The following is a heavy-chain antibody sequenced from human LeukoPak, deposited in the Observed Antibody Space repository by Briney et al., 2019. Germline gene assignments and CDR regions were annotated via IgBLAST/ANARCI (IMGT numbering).Heavy chain of an antibody. J-gene: IGHJ5*02. V-gene: IGHV1-2*02. Sequence: ASVKVSCKASGYTFTSYAMHWVRQAPGQRLEWMGWINPNSGGTNYAQKFQGRVTMTRDTSISTAYMELSRLRSDDTAVYYCAQQLVSTNWFDPWGQGTLVTVSS. CDR3: AQQLVSTNWFDP. CDR2: INPNSGGT. D-gene: IGHD6-6*01. CDR1: GYTFTSYA.